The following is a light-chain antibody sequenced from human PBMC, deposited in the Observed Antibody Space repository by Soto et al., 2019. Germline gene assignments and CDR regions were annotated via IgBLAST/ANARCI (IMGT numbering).Light chain of an antibody. CDR2: WAS. CDR1: QSILYSSNNKNY. V-gene: IGKV4-1*01. Sequence: VMTQSPDSLAVSLGERATINCKSSQSILYSSNNKNYLAWYQQKPGQPPKLLIYWASTRASGVPDRFSGSGSGTDFTLTISSLQAEDVALYFCHQYHSSPWTFGQGTKVEIK. CDR3: HQYHSSPWT. J-gene: IGKJ1*01.